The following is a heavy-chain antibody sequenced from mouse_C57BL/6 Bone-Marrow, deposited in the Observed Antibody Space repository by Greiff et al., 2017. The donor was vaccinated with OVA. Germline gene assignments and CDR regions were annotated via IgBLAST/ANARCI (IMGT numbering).Heavy chain of an antibody. CDR1: GFTFSSYG. CDR2: ISSGGSYT. J-gene: IGHJ1*03. CDR3: ARGGTWGYFDV. Sequence: EVKRVESGGDLVKPGGSLKLSCAASGFTFSSYGMSWVRQTPDKRLEWVATISSGGSYTYYPDSVKGRFTISRDNAKNTLYLQMSSLKSEDTAMYYCARGGTWGYFDVWGTGTTVTVSS. D-gene: IGHD3-3*01. V-gene: IGHV5-6*01.